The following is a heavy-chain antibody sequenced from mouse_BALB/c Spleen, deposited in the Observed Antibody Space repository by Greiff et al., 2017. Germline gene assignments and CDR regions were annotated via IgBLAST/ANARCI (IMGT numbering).Heavy chain of an antibody. CDR3: ARRDGSSYYYAMDY. J-gene: IGHJ4*01. D-gene: IGHD1-1*01. CDR2: ISSGGGST. Sequence: EVKLVESGGGLVKPGGSLKLSCAASGFAFSSYDMSWVRQTPEKRLEWVAYISSGGGSTYYPDTVKGRFTISRDNAKNTLYLQMSSLKSEDTAMYYCARRDGSSYYYAMDYWGQGTSVTVSS. CDR1: GFAFSSYD. V-gene: IGHV5-12-1*01.